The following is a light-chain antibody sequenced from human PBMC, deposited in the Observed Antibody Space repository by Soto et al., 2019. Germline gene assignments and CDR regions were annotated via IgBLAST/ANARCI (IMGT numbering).Light chain of an antibody. CDR1: QRITT. CDR3: QQYGSSGT. CDR2: GAS. V-gene: IGKV3-20*01. Sequence: EIVMTQSPATLSLSPGERATLSCRASQRITTVAWYQQKPGQAPRLLIHGASSRATGIPERFSGSGSGTDFTLTISRLEPEDFAVYYCQQYGSSGTFGQGTKVDIK. J-gene: IGKJ1*01.